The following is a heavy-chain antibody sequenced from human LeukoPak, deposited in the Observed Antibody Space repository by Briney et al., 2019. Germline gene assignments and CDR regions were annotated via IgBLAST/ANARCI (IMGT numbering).Heavy chain of an antibody. D-gene: IGHD4-17*01. J-gene: IGHJ6*03. V-gene: IGHV3-30*02. CDR1: GFTFSSYG. CDR2: ILYDGSNK. Sequence: GGSLRLSCAASGFTFSSYGMHWVRQAPGKGLEWVAFILYDGSNKYYADSVKGRFTISRDNSKNTLYLQMNSLRAEDTAVYYCAKAPSTTHYYYYMDVWGKGTTVTVSS. CDR3: AKAPSTTHYYYYMDV.